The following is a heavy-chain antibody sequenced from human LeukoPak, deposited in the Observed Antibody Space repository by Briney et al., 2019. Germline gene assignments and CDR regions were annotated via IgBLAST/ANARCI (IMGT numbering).Heavy chain of an antibody. CDR1: GFTLRSFV. Sequence: PGGSLRLSCSASGFTLRSFVTSWVRQSPGKGLEWVSGVSATGRETFYADSVEGRFTISRDNSKNTVYLQMNSLTTEDTAKYYCARTWNSAIGSAGDWFDPWGQGAQVIVSS. CDR2: VSATGRET. V-gene: IGHV3-23*01. D-gene: IGHD3-10*01. J-gene: IGHJ5*02. CDR3: ARTWNSAIGSAGDWFDP.